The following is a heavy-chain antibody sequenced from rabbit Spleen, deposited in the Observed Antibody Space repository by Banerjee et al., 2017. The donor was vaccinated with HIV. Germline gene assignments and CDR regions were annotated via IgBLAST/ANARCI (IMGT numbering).Heavy chain of an antibody. CDR3: ARDTSSSFSSYGMDL. Sequence: QSLEESGGDLVKPGASLPLTCTASGVSFSLSSYMCWVRQAPGKGLEWIACIDSGSSGFTYFATWAIGRFTCSKPSSTTVTLQMTRLTAADTATYFCARDTSSSFSSYGMDLWGPGTLVTVS. V-gene: IGHV1S40*01. J-gene: IGHJ6*01. D-gene: IGHD1-1*01. CDR1: GVSFSLSSY. CDR2: IDSGSSGFT.